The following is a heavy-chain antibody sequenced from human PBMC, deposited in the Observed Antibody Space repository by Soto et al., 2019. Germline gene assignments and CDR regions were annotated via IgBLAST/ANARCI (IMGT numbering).Heavy chain of an antibody. CDR2: IYYTGST. CDR3: ARRYGSAFDY. CDR1: GGSISSYY. J-gene: IGHJ4*02. V-gene: IGHV4-59*08. D-gene: IGHD3-10*01. Sequence: PSETLSLTCTVSGGSISSYYWSWIRQPPGKGLEWIGYIYYTGSTNYNPSLKSRVTISVDTSKNQFSLKLSSVTAADTAVYYCARRYGSAFDYWGQGTLVTVSS.